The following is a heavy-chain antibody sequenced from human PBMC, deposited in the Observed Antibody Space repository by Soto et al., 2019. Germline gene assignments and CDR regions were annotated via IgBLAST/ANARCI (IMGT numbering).Heavy chain of an antibody. V-gene: IGHV3-49*04. D-gene: IGHD2-2*01. CDR2: IRSETFGGTA. CDR1: GFVFGDYA. CDR3: TRGGIDVVVPADQAFFYYGMDR. Sequence: PGGSLRLSCITSGFVFGDYAMIWVRQAPGKGLEWVAFIRSETFGGTADYAASVKGRFTVSRDDSKRITYLQMSSLKSEDTAVYFCTRGGIDVVVPADQAFFYYGMDRWGQGTLVTVS. J-gene: IGHJ6*02.